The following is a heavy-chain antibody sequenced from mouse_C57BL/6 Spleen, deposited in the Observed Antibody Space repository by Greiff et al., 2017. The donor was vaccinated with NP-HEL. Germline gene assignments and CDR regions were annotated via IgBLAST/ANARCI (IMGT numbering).Heavy chain of an antibody. CDR2: IYPSDSET. V-gene: IGHV1-61*01. D-gene: IGHD2-3*01. Sequence: QVQLQQPGAELVRPGSSVKLSCKASGYTFTSYWMDWVKQRPGQGLEWIGNIYPSDSETHCNQKFKDKATLTVDKSSSTAYMQLSSLTSEDSAVYYCARLGWLLGYFDYWGQGTTLTVSS. CDR1: GYTFTSYW. J-gene: IGHJ2*01. CDR3: ARLGWLLGYFDY.